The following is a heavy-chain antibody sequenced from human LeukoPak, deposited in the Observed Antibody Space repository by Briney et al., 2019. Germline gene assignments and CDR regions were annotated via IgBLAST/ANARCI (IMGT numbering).Heavy chain of an antibody. V-gene: IGHV3-23*01. CDR2: ISGSGNRA. D-gene: IGHD3-22*01. CDR1: GFTFSSYG. CDR3: AKDADISVELVVITSFDS. Sequence: GGSLRLSCAASGFTFSSYGMNWVRQTPGKGLEWVSAISGSGNRAYHADSVKGRFTISRDNSKNMLYLQMNSLRAEDTALYYCAKDADISVELVVITSFDSWGQGTLVTVSS. J-gene: IGHJ4*02.